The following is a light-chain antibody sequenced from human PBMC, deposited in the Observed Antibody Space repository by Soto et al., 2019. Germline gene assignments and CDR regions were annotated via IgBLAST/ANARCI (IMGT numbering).Light chain of an antibody. J-gene: IGLJ2*01. CDR2: SNN. V-gene: IGLV1-44*01. CDR3: AAWDDSLNGVV. CDR1: SSNIGSNT. Sequence: QAVVTQEPSASGTPGQRVTISCSGSSSNIGSNTVNWYQQLSGTAPKLLIYSNNQRPSGVPDRFSGSKSGTSASLAISGLQSEDEADYYCAAWDDSLNGVVFGGGTKLTVL.